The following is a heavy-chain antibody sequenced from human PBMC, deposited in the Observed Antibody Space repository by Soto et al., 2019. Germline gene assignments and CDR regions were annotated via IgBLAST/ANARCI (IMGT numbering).Heavy chain of an antibody. D-gene: IGHD5-12*01. CDR1: GGTFSSYT. V-gene: IGHV1-69*08. CDR2: IIPILAIA. CDR3: ARDGRDGYPDY. J-gene: IGHJ4*02. Sequence: QVQLVQSGAEVKKPGSSVKVSCKASGGTFSSYTISWLRQAPGQGLEWMGRIIPILAIANYAQKIQGRVTITADKSTSTAYMELSSLRSEDTAVYYCARDGRDGYPDYRGQGTLVTVSS.